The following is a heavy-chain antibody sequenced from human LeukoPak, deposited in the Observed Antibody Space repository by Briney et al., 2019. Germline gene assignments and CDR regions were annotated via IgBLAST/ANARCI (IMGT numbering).Heavy chain of an antibody. Sequence: ASETLSLTCAVYGESFSGYYWNWLRQPPGKGLEWIGEINDSGSTNYNPSLKRRLTMSVDTSKIQFSLRLSSVTAADTAVYYCARGSRFWLGNSFRQPPFFDYWGQGNLATVSS. V-gene: IGHV4-34*01. D-gene: IGHD6-19*01. CDR2: INDSGST. CDR3: ARGSRFWLGNSFRQPPFFDY. J-gene: IGHJ4*02. CDR1: GESFSGYY.